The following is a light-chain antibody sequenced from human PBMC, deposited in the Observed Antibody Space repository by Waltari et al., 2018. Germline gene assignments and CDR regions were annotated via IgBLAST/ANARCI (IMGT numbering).Light chain of an antibody. CDR3: GTWDSSLSAVV. V-gene: IGLV1-51*01. Sequence: QSVLTQPPTVSAAPGQKDTIYCSGTSSNIGNKYVSWYQQLPGKAPKLLIYDNNKRPSGIPDRFSGSKSGTSTTLGITGLQTGDEADYYCGTWDSSLSAVVFGGGTRLTVL. CDR1: SSNIGNKY. CDR2: DNN. J-gene: IGLJ2*01.